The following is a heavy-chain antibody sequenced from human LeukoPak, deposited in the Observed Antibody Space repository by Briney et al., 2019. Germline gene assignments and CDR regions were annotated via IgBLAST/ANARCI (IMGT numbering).Heavy chain of an antibody. V-gene: IGHV4-34*01. D-gene: IGHD6-13*01. CDR3: ARGEVPAGGLGFSSRWYYDY. CDR1: GGSFSGYY. Sequence: SSETLSLTCAVSGGSFSGYYWSWIRQPPGKGLEWIGDIYHSGSTNYNPSLKSRVTISVDTSKNQFSLKLSSVTAADTAVYYCARGEVPAGGLGFSSRWYYDYWGQGTLVTVSS. CDR2: IYHSGST. J-gene: IGHJ4*02.